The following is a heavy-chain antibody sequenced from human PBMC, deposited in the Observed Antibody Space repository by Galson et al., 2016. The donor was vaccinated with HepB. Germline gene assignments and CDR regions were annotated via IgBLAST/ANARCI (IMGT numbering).Heavy chain of an antibody. CDR1: GFTFSGYT. V-gene: IGHV3-21*01. CDR2: ISSSFNYI. J-gene: IGHJ6*02. D-gene: IGHD5-24*01. CDR3: ARRIRLSWLQYHYYDYGMDV. Sequence: SLRLSCAASGFTFSGYTMNWVRQAPGKGLEWVSSISSSFNYIYYADSVKGRFTISRENAKNLLYLQMNSLRAEDTAVYYCARRIRLSWLQYHYYDYGMDVGGQETTVTVSS.